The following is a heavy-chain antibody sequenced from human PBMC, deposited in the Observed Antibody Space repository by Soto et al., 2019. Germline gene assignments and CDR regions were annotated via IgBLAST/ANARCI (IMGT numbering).Heavy chain of an antibody. D-gene: IGHD5-18*01. Sequence: SETLSLTCTVSGGSISSGDYYWSWIRQPPGKGLEWIGYIYYSGSTYYNPSLKSRVTISVDTSKNQFSLKLSSVTAADTAVYYCARRGYSYGRSRDFDYWGQGTLVTVSS. J-gene: IGHJ4*02. V-gene: IGHV4-30-4*01. CDR2: IYYSGST. CDR3: ARRGYSYGRSRDFDY. CDR1: GGSISSGDYY.